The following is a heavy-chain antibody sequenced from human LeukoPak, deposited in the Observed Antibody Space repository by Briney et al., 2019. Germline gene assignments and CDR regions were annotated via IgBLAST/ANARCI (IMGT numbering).Heavy chain of an antibody. CDR1: GYSFTSYW. D-gene: IGHD3-22*01. CDR2: IYPGDSDT. V-gene: IGHV5-51*01. J-gene: IGHJ3*02. CDR3: ARQIDSSGSLDAFDI. Sequence: GESLKISCKGSGYSFTSYWIAWVRQMPGKALKWMGIIYPGDSDTRYSPSFQGQVTISADKSISTAYLQWSSLKASDTAMYYCARQIDSSGSLDAFDIWGQGTMVTVSS.